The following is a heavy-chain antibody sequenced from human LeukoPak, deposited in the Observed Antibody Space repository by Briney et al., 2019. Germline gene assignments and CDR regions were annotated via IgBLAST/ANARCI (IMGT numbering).Heavy chain of an antibody. CDR1: GFTFSSYA. Sequence: GGSLRLSCAASGFTFSSYAMSRVRQAPGKGLEWVSAISGSGGSTYYADSVKGRFTISRDNSKNTLYLQMNSLRAEDTAVYYCRRSGVATQAYGMDVWGQGTTVTVSS. V-gene: IGHV3-23*01. CDR2: ISGSGGST. J-gene: IGHJ6*02. D-gene: IGHD5-12*01. CDR3: RRSGVATQAYGMDV.